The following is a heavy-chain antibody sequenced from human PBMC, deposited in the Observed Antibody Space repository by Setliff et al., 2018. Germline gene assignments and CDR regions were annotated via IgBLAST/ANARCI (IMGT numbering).Heavy chain of an antibody. CDR2: IYSSGST. V-gene: IGHV4-61*09. Sequence: SETLSLTCTVSGGSISSGSYYWSWIRQPAGKGLEWIGHIYSSGSTNYNPSLKSRVTISVDRSKNQFSLKLSSVIAADTAVYYRARDLYSSSSGGFYYYYYYMDVWGKGTTVTVSS. CDR1: GGSISSGSYY. J-gene: IGHJ6*03. D-gene: IGHD6-6*01. CDR3: ARDLYSSSSGGFYYYYYYMDV.